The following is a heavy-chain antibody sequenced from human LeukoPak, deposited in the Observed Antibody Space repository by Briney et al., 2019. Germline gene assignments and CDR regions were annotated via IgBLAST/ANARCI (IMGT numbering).Heavy chain of an antibody. V-gene: IGHV3-30*18. Sequence: GGSLRLSCAASGFTFSSYGMHWVRQAPGKGLEWVAVISYDGSNKYYADSVKGRFTISRDNSKNTLYLQMNSLRAEDTAVYYCAKGRYCSSTSCYNYYFDYWGRGTLVTVSS. J-gene: IGHJ4*02. CDR1: GFTFSSYG. CDR3: AKGRYCSSTSCYNYYFDY. D-gene: IGHD2-2*02. CDR2: ISYDGSNK.